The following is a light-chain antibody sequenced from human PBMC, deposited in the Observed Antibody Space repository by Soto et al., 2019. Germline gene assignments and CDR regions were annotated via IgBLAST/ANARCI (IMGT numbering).Light chain of an antibody. Sequence: QSVLTQPRSVSGSPGQSVTISCTGTSSDVGYSNYVSWYQQHPGKAPKLIIYDVSKRPSGVPDRFSGSKSGNTASLTISGLQAEDEADYHCCPYAGTHLVFGGGTKVTVL. J-gene: IGLJ3*02. CDR2: DVS. CDR3: CPYAGTHLV. CDR1: SSDVGYSNY. V-gene: IGLV2-11*01.